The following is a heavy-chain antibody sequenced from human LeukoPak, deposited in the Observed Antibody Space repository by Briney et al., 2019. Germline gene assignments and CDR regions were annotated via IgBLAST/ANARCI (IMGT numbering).Heavy chain of an antibody. Sequence: PGGSLRLSCAASGFTFGSHEMHSVRQAPGKGLEWVSAISGSGGSTYYADSVKGRFTISRDNSKNTLYLQTNSLRAEDTAVYYCAKDTDLMGASTFSDYWGQGTLVTVSS. CDR2: ISGSGGST. J-gene: IGHJ4*02. CDR3: AKDTDLMGASTFSDY. V-gene: IGHV3-23*01. D-gene: IGHD1-26*01. CDR1: GFTFGSHE.